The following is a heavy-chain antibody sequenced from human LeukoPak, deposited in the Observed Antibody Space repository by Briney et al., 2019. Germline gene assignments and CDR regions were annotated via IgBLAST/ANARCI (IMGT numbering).Heavy chain of an antibody. D-gene: IGHD6-13*01. CDR1: GYTFTGYY. Sequence: ASVKVSCKASGYTFTGYYMHWVRQAPGQGLEWMGWINPNSGGTNYAQKFQGRVTMTRDTSISTAYMELSRLRSDDTAVYYCARDRIAAAGKRYFQHWGQGTLVTVSS. CDR3: ARDRIAAAGKRYFQH. J-gene: IGHJ1*01. CDR2: INPNSGGT. V-gene: IGHV1-2*02.